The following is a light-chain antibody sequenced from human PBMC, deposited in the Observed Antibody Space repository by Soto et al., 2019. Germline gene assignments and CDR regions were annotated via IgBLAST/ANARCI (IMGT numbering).Light chain of an antibody. Sequence: EIVMTQSPATLSAFPGERITLSCRASQSVGTNVAWYQQKRGQAPRLLIYSVSTRATGIAARFSGSGSGTEFTLTLSALRSKDSAVYYSHQYKNWPSITFGQNTRLEI. CDR2: SVS. V-gene: IGKV3-15*01. J-gene: IGKJ5*01. CDR3: HQYKNWPSIT. CDR1: QSVGTN.